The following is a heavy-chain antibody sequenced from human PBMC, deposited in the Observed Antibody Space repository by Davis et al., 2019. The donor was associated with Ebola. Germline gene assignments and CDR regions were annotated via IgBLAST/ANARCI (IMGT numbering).Heavy chain of an antibody. Sequence: PGGSLRLSCAGSGFTFSSYEMNWVRQTPGKGLEWVSYISGTGTIIYYADFVKGRFTISRDNSKNTLYLQMNSLRAEDTAVYYCATQTERKWLRLLDYWGQGTLVTVSS. D-gene: IGHD5-12*01. J-gene: IGHJ4*02. CDR3: ATQTERKWLRLLDY. CDR2: ISGTGTII. CDR1: GFTFSSYE. V-gene: IGHV3-48*03.